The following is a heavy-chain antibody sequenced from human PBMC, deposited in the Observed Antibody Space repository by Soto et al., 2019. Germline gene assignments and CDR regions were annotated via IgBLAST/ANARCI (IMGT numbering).Heavy chain of an antibody. CDR2: IYYSGST. J-gene: IGHJ4*02. Sequence: QLQLQESGPGLVKPSETLSLTCTVSGGSISSSSYYWGWIRQPPGKGLEWIGSIYYSGSTYYNPSLKSRVTISVATSKNQFSLKLSSVTAADTAVYYCARRDSSWSFDYWGQGTLVTVSS. V-gene: IGHV4-39*01. CDR1: GGSISSSSYY. CDR3: ARRDSSWSFDY. D-gene: IGHD6-13*01.